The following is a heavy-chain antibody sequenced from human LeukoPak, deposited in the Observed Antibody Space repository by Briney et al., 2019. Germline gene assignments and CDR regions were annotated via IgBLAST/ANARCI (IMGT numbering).Heavy chain of an antibody. CDR2: ISSSSSTI. CDR3: ARGCFRVDY. J-gene: IGHJ4*02. D-gene: IGHD3-10*02. CDR1: GFTFSNYG. Sequence: PGGSLRLSCAASGFTFSNYGMNWVRQAPGKGLEWVSYISSSSSTIYYADSVKGRFTVSRDNAKNSLYLQMNSLRAEDTAVYYCARGCFRVDYWGQGTLVTVSS. V-gene: IGHV3-48*01.